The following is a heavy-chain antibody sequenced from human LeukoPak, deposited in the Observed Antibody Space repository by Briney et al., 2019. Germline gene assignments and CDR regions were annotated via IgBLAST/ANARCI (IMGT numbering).Heavy chain of an antibody. CDR2: IIPIFGTA. Sequence: SVKVSCKASGYTFSSYAISWVRQAPGQGLEWMGGIIPIFGTANYAQKFQGRVTITTDESTSTAYMELSSLRSEDTAVYYCARGFVHDYGDYDDLTVMSYWGQGTLVTVSS. CDR3: ARGFVHDYGDYDDLTVMSY. J-gene: IGHJ4*02. V-gene: IGHV1-69*05. CDR1: GYTFSSYA. D-gene: IGHD4-17*01.